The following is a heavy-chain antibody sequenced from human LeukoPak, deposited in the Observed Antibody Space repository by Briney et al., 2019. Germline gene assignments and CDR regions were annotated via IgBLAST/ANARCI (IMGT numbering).Heavy chain of an antibody. CDR1: GFTFRSYE. CDR3: ARGKSTYHFDY. CDR2: ISTSGGTK. D-gene: IGHD2/OR15-2a*01. J-gene: IGHJ4*02. V-gene: IGHV3-48*03. Sequence: GGSLRLSCAASGFTFRSYEMNWVRQAPGKGLEWVSYISTSGGTKYYADSVKGRFTISRDNAKSSLYLQMNSLRAEDTAVYYCARGKSTYHFDYWGQGTLVTVSS.